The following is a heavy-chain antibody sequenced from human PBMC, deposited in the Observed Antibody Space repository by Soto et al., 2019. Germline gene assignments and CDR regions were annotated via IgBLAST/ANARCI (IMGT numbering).Heavy chain of an antibody. CDR3: ARVAPDIVVVVAAKY. D-gene: IGHD2-15*01. CDR2: ISAYNGNT. Sequence: GASVKVSCKASGYTFTSYGISWVRQAPGQGLEWMGWISAYNGNTNYAQKLQGRVTMTTDTSTSTAYMELRSLRSDDTAVYYCARVAPDIVVVVAAKYWGQGTLVTVSS. V-gene: IGHV1-18*01. J-gene: IGHJ4*02. CDR1: GYTFTSYG.